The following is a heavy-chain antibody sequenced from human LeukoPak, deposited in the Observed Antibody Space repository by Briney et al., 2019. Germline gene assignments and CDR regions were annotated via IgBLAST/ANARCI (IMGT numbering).Heavy chain of an antibody. J-gene: IGHJ6*03. Sequence: SETLSLTCAVYGGSFSGYYWSWIRQPPGKGLEWIGEINHSGSTNYNPSLKSRVTISVDTSKNQFSLKLSSVTAADTAVYYCARANSWSSYYYYMDVWGKGTTVTISS. CDR1: GGSFSGYY. V-gene: IGHV4-34*01. CDR2: INHSGST. D-gene: IGHD6-13*01. CDR3: ARANSWSSYYYYMDV.